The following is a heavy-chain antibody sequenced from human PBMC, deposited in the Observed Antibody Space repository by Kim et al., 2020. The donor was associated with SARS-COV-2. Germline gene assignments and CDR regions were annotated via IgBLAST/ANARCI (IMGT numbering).Heavy chain of an antibody. J-gene: IGHJ3*02. D-gene: IGHD3-22*01. CDR3: ARGLYYYDSSGYYSTSPQDAVDI. CDR2: IYYSGST. V-gene: IGHV4-30-4*01. CDR1: GGSISSGDYY. Sequence: SETLSLTCTVSGGSISSGDYYWSWIRQPPGKGLEWIGYIYYSGSTYYNPSLKSRVTISVDTSKNQFSLKLSSVTAADTAVYYCARGLYYYDSSGYYSTSPQDAVDIWGPGTMVTVSS.